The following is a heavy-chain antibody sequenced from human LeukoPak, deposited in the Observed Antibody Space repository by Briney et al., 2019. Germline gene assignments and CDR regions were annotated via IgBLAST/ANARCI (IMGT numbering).Heavy chain of an antibody. CDR1: GDSITNYF. J-gene: IGHJ4*02. V-gene: IGHV4-59*08. D-gene: IGHD6-19*01. CDR2: IYYSGST. CDR3: ARHGSGSSGWGSTDY. Sequence: SETLSLTCTVSGDSITNYFWSWIRQPPGKGLEWIGYIYYSGSTNYNPSLKSRVTISVDTSKNQFSLKLSSVTAADTAVYYCARHGSGSSGWGSTDYWGQGTLVTVSS.